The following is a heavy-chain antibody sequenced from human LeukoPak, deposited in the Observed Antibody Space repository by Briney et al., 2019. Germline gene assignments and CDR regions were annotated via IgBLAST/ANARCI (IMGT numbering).Heavy chain of an antibody. CDR3: ARETRLHSGSYSNDAFDI. Sequence: PSETLSLTCTVSGGSISSYYWSWIRQPPGKGLEWIGYISYSGSTNYNPSLKSRVTISLDTSKNQFSLRLSSVTAADTAVYYCARETRLHSGSYSNDAFDIWGQGTMVTVSS. D-gene: IGHD1-26*01. CDR2: ISYSGST. J-gene: IGHJ3*02. V-gene: IGHV4-59*01. CDR1: GGSISSYY.